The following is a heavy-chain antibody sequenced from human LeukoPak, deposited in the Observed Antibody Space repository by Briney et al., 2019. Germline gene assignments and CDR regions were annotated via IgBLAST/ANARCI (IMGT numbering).Heavy chain of an antibody. V-gene: IGHV4-61*02. J-gene: IGHJ4*02. CDR2: IYTSGST. Sequence: PSETLSLTCTVSGGSISSGSYYWSWIRQPAGKGLEWIGRIYTSGSTNYNPSLKSRVTISVDTSKNQFSLKLSSVTAADTAVYYCASWDYGSSTSQANYWGQGTLVTVSS. CDR3: ASWDYGSSTSQANY. CDR1: GGSISSGSYY. D-gene: IGHD2-2*01.